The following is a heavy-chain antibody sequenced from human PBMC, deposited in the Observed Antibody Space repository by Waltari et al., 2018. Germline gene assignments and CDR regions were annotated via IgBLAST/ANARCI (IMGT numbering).Heavy chain of an antibody. CDR1: GYTCTGNY. V-gene: IGHV1-2*02. Sequence: QVQLVQSGAEVQKPGASVKVSCKASGYTCTGNYMHWVLQAPGQGLEWMGWINPNSGGTNYAQKFQGRVTMTRDTSISTAYMELSRLRSDDTAVYYCAREPLYYYYMDVWGKGTTVTVSS. J-gene: IGHJ6*03. CDR2: INPNSGGT. CDR3: AREPLYYYYMDV.